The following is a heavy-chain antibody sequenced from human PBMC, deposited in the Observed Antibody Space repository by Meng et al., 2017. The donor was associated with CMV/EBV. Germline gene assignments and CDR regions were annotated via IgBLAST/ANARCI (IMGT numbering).Heavy chain of an antibody. D-gene: IGHD3-9*01. J-gene: IGHJ4*02. V-gene: IGHV1-8*02. CDR3: ASVPPGRPVIMAY. CDR1: GYTFTSYW. Sequence: GESLKISCKGSGYTFTSYWIVWVRQATGQGLEWKGWMNPNSGNTGYAQKFQGRVTMTRNTSISTAYMELSSLRSEDTAVYYCASVPPGRPVIMAYWGQGTLVTVSS. CDR2: MNPNSGNT.